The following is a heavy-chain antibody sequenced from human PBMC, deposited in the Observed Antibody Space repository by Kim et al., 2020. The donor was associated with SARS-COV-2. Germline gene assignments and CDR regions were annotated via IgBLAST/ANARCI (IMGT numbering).Heavy chain of an antibody. CDR3: ARDGGVPYYYGSGRVGWFDP. D-gene: IGHD3-10*01. Sequence: GGSLRLSCAASGLTFSSYWMSWVRQAPGKGLEWVANIKQDGSEKYYVDSVKGRFTISRDNAKNSLYLQMNSLRAEDTAVYYCARDGGVPYYYGSGRVGWFDPWGQGTLVTVSS. CDR2: IKQDGSEK. J-gene: IGHJ5*02. V-gene: IGHV3-7*01. CDR1: GLTFSSYW.